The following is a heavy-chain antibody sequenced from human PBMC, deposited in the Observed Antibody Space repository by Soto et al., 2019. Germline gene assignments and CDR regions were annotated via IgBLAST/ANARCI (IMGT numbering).Heavy chain of an antibody. Sequence: QVPLQESGPGLVKPSQTLSLTCTVSGGSISSAGYYWSWFRQLPGKDLEWIGDIYYSGTTYHNQSLRSRLTISGDASKNQFSLKLSSVTAADTALYYCARGRGYSYGPYYFDYWGQGTLVTVSS. J-gene: IGHJ4*02. CDR3: ARGRGYSYGPYYFDY. V-gene: IGHV4-31*03. CDR1: GGSISSAGYY. CDR2: IYYSGTT. D-gene: IGHD5-18*01.